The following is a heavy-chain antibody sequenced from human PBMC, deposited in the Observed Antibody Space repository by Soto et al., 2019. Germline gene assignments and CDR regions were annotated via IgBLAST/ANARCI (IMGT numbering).Heavy chain of an antibody. V-gene: IGHV3-48*03. CDR2: ISTSSGTI. CDR1: GFTFSSYE. D-gene: IGHD2-2*01. Sequence: LRLSCAASGFTFSSYEMNWVRQAPGKGLEWVSYISTSSGTIYYADSVKGRFTISGDNAENSLYLQMNSLRAEDTAVYYCARTTFECRSISCRNYYYGLDVWGQGTTVTVSS. J-gene: IGHJ6*02. CDR3: ARTTFECRSISCRNYYYGLDV.